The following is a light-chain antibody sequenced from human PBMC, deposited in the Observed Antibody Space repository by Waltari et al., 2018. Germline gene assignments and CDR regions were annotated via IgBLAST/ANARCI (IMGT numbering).Light chain of an antibody. CDR2: GNT. V-gene: IGLV1-40*01. CDR3: QAYDNTLSGAV. CDR1: SPTSGAGFE. J-gene: IGLJ3*02. Sequence: QSVLTQPPPVSGAPGQTVAISCTGTSPTSGAGFEVSWYQQLPGTAPKVLIYGNTYRSSGVPDRFSGSKSGTSATLAITGLQVEDEADYFCQAYDNTLSGAVFGGGTKLTVL.